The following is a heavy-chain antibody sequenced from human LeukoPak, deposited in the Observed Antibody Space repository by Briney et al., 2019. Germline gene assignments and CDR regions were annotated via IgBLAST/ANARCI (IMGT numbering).Heavy chain of an antibody. V-gene: IGHV3-7*01. Sequence: GGSLRLSCTDSGFSFSSYWMSWVRQAPGKGLEWVANIKQDGSEKYYVDSVKGRFTISRDNAKNSLYLQMNSLRAEDTAVYYCAREYSSGWYTSWDDAFDIWGQGTMVTVSS. CDR1: GFSFSSYW. CDR3: AREYSSGWYTSWDDAFDI. CDR2: IKQDGSEK. D-gene: IGHD6-19*01. J-gene: IGHJ3*02.